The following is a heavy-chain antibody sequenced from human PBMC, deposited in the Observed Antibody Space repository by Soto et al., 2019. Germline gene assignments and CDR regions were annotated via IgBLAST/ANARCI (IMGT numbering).Heavy chain of an antibody. Sequence: GDALTLSCKRCGWSYSGYWSSWVHQMPGKGLEWMGRIDPSDSYTNYSPSFQGHVTISADKSISTAYLQWSSLKASDTVMYYCARGNRNYVVLDYWGQGILVTGSS. D-gene: IGHD1-7*01. J-gene: IGHJ4*02. V-gene: IGHV5-10-1*01. CDR3: ARGNRNYVVLDY. CDR1: GWSYSGYW. CDR2: IDPSDSYT.